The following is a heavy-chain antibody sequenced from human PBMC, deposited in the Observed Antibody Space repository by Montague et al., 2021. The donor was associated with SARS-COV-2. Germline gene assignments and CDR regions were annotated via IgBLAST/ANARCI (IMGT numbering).Heavy chain of an antibody. CDR2: IDWDDDK. D-gene: IGHD5/OR15-5a*01. V-gene: IGHV2-70*11. CDR3: ARMTMSTAMDV. Sequence: PALVKPTQTLTLTCTFSGLSLSTSGMCVGWIRQPPGKALEWLARIDWDDDKYYSTSLKTRLTISKDTSKNQVVLTMTNMDPVDTATYYCARMTMSTAMDVWGQGTTVTVSS. CDR1: GLSLSTSGMC. J-gene: IGHJ6*02.